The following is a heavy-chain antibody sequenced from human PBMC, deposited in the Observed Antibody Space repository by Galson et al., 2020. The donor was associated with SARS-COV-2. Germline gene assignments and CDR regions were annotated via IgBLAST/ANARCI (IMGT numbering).Heavy chain of an antibody. Sequence: GGSLRLYCAASGFTVSDHYIDWVRQAPGKGLEWVGRTRDKAHGFTTDYAASVKGRFTISRDDSKNSLYLQMNSLINDDTAVYYCSRGREGNVWGQGTMVTVSS. V-gene: IGHV3-72*01. CDR2: TRDKAHGFTT. CDR3: SRGREGNV. CDR1: GFTVSDHY. D-gene: IGHD1-26*01. J-gene: IGHJ3*01.